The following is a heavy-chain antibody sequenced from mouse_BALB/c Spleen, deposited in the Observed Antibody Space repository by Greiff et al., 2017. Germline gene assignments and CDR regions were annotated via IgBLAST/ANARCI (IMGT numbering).Heavy chain of an antibody. D-gene: IGHD2-4*01. CDR2: IWAGGST. CDR3: ARDRGYYDYYYAMDY. Sequence: VKLMESGPGLVAPSQSLSITCTVSGFSLTSYGVHWVRQPPGKGLEWLGVIWAGGSTNYNSALMSRLSISKDNSKSQVFLKMNSLQTDDTAMYYCARDRGYYDYYYAMDYWGQGTSVTVSS. V-gene: IGHV2-9*02. CDR1: GFSLTSYG. J-gene: IGHJ4*01.